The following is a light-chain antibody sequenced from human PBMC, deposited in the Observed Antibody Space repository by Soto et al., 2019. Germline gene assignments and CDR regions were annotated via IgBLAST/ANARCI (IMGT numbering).Light chain of an antibody. CDR1: QSVSSN. J-gene: IGKJ1*01. CDR3: QQYNDWPRT. CDR2: GAS. V-gene: IGKV3-15*01. Sequence: EIVMTQSPATLSVSPGERATLSCRASQSVSSNLAWYQQRPGQAPRLLIYGASTRATDIPARFSGSGSATEFTLTISSLQSEDFAVYYCQQYNDWPRTFGQGTKVEIK.